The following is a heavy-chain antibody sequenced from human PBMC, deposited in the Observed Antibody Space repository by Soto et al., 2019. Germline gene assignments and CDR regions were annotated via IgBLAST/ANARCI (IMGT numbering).Heavy chain of an antibody. CDR2: INPSGGST. CDR1: GYTFTSYY. V-gene: IGHV1-46*01. CDR3: ARTEARYCSSTSCYFRVLIPNGMDV. Sequence: ASVKVSCKASGYTFTSYYMHCVRQAPGQGLEWMGIINPSGGSTSYAQKFQGRVTMTTDKSTSTAYMELSSLRSEDTAVYYCARTEARYCSSTSCYFRVLIPNGMDVWGQGTTVTVSS. D-gene: IGHD2-2*01. J-gene: IGHJ6*02.